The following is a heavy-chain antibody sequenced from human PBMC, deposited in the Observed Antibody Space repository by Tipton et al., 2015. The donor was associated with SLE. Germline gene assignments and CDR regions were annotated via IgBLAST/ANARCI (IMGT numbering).Heavy chain of an antibody. V-gene: IGHV4-34*01. D-gene: IGHD6-19*01. CDR3: AKVMKRQWLGGWFDP. Sequence: TLSLTCAVYGGPFRDYYWSWIRQSPGKGLEWIGEINHGGKSKYHPSLKSRVTISIDASKNQFSLKVTSVTAADTAVYYCAKVMKRQWLGGWFDPWGQGTLVTVSP. J-gene: IGHJ5*02. CDR1: GGPFRDYY. CDR2: INHGGKS.